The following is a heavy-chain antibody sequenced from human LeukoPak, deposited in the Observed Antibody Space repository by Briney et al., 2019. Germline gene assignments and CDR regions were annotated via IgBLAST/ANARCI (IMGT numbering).Heavy chain of an antibody. Sequence: SETLSLTCAVYGGSFSGYYWSWIRQPPGKGLEWIGEINHSGSTNYNPSLKSRVTISVDTSKNQFSLRLSSVTAADTAVYYCARGGGGAEGYGDHESLDYWGQGTLVTVSS. CDR1: GGSFSGYY. J-gene: IGHJ4*02. CDR2: INHSGST. V-gene: IGHV4-34*01. CDR3: ARGGGGAEGYGDHESLDY. D-gene: IGHD4-17*01.